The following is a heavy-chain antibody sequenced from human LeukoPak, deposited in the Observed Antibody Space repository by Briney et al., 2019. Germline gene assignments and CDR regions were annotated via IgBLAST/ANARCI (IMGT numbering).Heavy chain of an antibody. Sequence: PSETLSLTCTVSGGSISSYYWSWIRQPPGKGLEWIGYIYYSGSTNYNPSLKSRVTISVDTSKNQFSLKLSSVTAADTAVYYCARDPEGECYLDYWGQGTLVTVSS. J-gene: IGHJ4*02. CDR1: GGSISSYY. D-gene: IGHD1-26*01. CDR2: IYYSGST. CDR3: ARDPEGECYLDY. V-gene: IGHV4-59*01.